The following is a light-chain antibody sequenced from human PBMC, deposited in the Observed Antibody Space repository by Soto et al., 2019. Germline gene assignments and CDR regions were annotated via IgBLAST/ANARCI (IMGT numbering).Light chain of an antibody. Sequence: IHMTQSPSTLSGSVGDRVTITCRASQSISSWLAWYQQKPGKAPKLLIYDASSLESGVPSRFSGSGSGTEFTLTISSLQPDDFATYYCQQYNSYWTFGQGTKVDIK. CDR1: QSISSW. V-gene: IGKV1-5*01. CDR2: DAS. J-gene: IGKJ1*01. CDR3: QQYNSYWT.